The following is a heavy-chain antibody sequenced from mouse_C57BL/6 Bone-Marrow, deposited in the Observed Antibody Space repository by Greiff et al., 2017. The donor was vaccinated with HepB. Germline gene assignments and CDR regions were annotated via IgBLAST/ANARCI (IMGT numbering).Heavy chain of an antibody. CDR2: ISDGGSYT. Sequence: EVMVVESGGGLVKPGGSLKLSCAASGFTFSSYAISWVRQTPEKRLEWVATISDGGSYTYYPDNVKGRFTISRDNAKTNLYLQMRHLKSEEKAMYFCVREDGTTHLWGPGSRLPVA. V-gene: IGHV5-4*03. CDR3: VREDGTTHL. J-gene: IGHJ2*03. CDR1: GFTFSSYA. D-gene: IGHD4-1*01.